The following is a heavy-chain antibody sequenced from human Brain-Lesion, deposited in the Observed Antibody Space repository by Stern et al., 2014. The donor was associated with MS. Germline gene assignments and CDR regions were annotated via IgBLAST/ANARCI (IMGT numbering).Heavy chain of an antibody. V-gene: IGHV4-39*01. CDR3: AGEEDIRYCSGGSCTGNWFDP. CDR1: GGSVSSTSYA. CDR2: IYYSGNT. D-gene: IGHD2-15*01. J-gene: IGHJ5*02. Sequence: VHLVESGPGLVKPSETLSLTCTVAGGSVSSTSYAWAWIRQPPGKGLEWIGTIYYSGNTYYSPSLKSRLTISLDTSQNQFSLPLRSVTAADTAVYYCAGEEDIRYCSGGSCTGNWFDPWGQGTLVTVSS.